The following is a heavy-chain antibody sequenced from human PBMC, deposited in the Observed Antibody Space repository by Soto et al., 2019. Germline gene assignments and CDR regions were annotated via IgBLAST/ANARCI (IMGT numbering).Heavy chain of an antibody. CDR2: IYPGDSDT. CDR3: ARAMIRGKNYYGMDV. CDR1: GDSVTSYW. D-gene: IGHD3-10*01. V-gene: IGHV5-51*01. J-gene: IGHJ6*02. Sequence: GESLKSSCKGSGDSVTSYWIGWVRQMPGKGLEGMGIIYPGDSDTRYSPSFQGQVTISADKSISTAYLQWSSLKASDTAMYYCARAMIRGKNYYGMDVWGQGTTVTVSS.